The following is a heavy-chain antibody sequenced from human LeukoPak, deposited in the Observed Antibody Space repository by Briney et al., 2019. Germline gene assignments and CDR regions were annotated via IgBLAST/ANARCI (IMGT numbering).Heavy chain of an antibody. CDR2: ISSSGSTI. J-gene: IGHJ4*02. D-gene: IGHD2-8*01. CDR1: GFTFSSYG. V-gene: IGHV3-48*04. Sequence: QAGGTLRLSCAASGFTFSSYGMSWVRQAPGKGLEWVSYISSSGSTIYYADSVKGRFTISRDNAKNSLYLQMNSLRAEDTSVYYCARHLMAKAYRGAFSYWGEGTAVPVPS. CDR3: ARHLMAKAYRGAFSY.